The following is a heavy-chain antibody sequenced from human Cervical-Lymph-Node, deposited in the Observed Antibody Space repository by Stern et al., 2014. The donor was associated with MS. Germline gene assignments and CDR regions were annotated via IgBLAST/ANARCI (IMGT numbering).Heavy chain of an antibody. Sequence: QVQLQQSGAEVKKPGASVKVSCRASGYTLTTYGMHWVRQAPGQGFEWMGRIDTGNGNTEYSQRFQGRVTITRDSTARTVYMQLSSLRYEDTAVYYCARPSYYDFWSGPFDYWGQGTLLTVSS. CDR3: ARPSYYDFWSGPFDY. D-gene: IGHD3-3*01. V-gene: IGHV1-3*04. CDR2: IDTGNGNT. J-gene: IGHJ4*02. CDR1: GYTLTTYG.